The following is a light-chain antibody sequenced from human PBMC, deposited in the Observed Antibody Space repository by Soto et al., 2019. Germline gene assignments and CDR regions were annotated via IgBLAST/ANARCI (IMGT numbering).Light chain of an antibody. CDR2: GAS. V-gene: IGKV3-20*01. CDR3: QEYGTSRT. Sequence: EIVVTQSPGTLSFSPGERATLSCRASQSVSSNSIAWYQQRPGQAPRLLIYGASNRATGIPDRFSGSGSGTDVTLSISRLGPEDVAVYYCQEYGTSRTFGQGTKVEIK. CDR1: QSVSSNS. J-gene: IGKJ1*01.